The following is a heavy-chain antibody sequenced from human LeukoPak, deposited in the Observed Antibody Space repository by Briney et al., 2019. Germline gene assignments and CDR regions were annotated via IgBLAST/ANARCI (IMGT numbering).Heavy chain of an antibody. CDR1: GFSFSSYW. V-gene: IGHV3-7*01. CDR3: TRMSASSWYVCDY. D-gene: IGHD6-13*01. Sequence: GGSLRLSCAASGFSFSSYWMTWVRQAPGKGLEWVANIKQDGSEKYYVDSVMGRFTISRDNAKNSLYLQMNSLRAEDTAVYYCTRMSASSWYVCDYWGQGTLVTVSS. CDR2: IKQDGSEK. J-gene: IGHJ4*02.